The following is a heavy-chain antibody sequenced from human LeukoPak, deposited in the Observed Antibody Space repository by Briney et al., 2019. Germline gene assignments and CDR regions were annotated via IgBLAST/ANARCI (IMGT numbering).Heavy chain of an antibody. CDR1: GYTFTSYD. CDR3: ARDLWYSGYDPCFDY. D-gene: IGHD5-12*01. CDR2: ISTYNGNT. J-gene: IGHJ4*02. Sequence: AASVKVSCKASGYTFTSYDISWVRQAPGQGLEWMGWISTYNGNTNYAQKLQGRVTMTTDTSTSTAYMELRSLRSDDTAVYYCARDLWYSGYDPCFDYWGQGTLVTVSS. V-gene: IGHV1-18*01.